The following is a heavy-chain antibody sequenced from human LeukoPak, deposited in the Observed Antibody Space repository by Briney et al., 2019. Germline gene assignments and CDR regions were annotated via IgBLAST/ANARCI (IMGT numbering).Heavy chain of an antibody. D-gene: IGHD5-18*01. V-gene: IGHV3-48*03. J-gene: IGHJ6*03. CDR1: GFTFSSYE. CDR3: ARDIAMVLSYYYYYMDV. Sequence: GGSLRLSCAASGFTFSSYEMNWVRQAPGKGLEWVSYISSSGSTIYYADSVKGRFTISRDNAKNSLYLQMNSLRAEDTAVYYCARDIAMVLSYYYYYMDVWGKGTTVTISS. CDR2: ISSSGSTI.